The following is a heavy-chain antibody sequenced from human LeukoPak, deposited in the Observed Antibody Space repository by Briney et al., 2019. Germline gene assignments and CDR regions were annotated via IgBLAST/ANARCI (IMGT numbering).Heavy chain of an antibody. CDR3: ARDLSYDSSGV. CDR2: IYTSGST. V-gene: IGHV4-4*07. D-gene: IGHD3-22*01. CDR1: GGSISSYY. Sequence: SETLSLXCTVSGGSISSYYRRWIRQPAGKGLEWIGRIYTSGSTNYNPSLKSRVTMSVDTSKNQFCLKLSSVTAADTAVYYCARDLSYDSSGVWGQGTLVTVSS. J-gene: IGHJ4*02.